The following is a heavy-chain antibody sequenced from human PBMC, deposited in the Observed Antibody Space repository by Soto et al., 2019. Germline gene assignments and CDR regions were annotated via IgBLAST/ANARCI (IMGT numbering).Heavy chain of an antibody. V-gene: IGHV3-23*05. D-gene: IGHD6-13*01. Sequence: EVQLLESGGDLVQRGGSLRLSCAASGFTFSGYGLSWVRQAPGKGLEWVSSINSSGSNTYYVDSVKGRFTIARDNSKNTVYLQMTSLTVEDRAVYYCAKKQGRGAAALDYWGKGTLVPVSS. CDR1: GFTFSGYG. CDR2: INSSGSNT. CDR3: AKKQGRGAAALDY. J-gene: IGHJ4*02.